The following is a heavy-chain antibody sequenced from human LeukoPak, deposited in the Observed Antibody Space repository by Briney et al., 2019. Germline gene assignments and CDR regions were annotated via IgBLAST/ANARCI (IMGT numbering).Heavy chain of an antibody. CDR3: ARDDSSSSFYLYYYYGMDV. CDR1: GYTFTGYY. D-gene: IGHD6-13*01. J-gene: IGHJ6*02. CDR2: INPNSGGT. V-gene: IGHV1-2*06. Sequence: ASVKVSCKASGYTFTGYYMHWVRQAPGQGLEWMGRINPNSGGTNYAQKFQGRVTMTRDTSISTAYMELSRLRSDDTAVYYCARDDSSSSFYLYYYYGMDVWGQGTTVTVSS.